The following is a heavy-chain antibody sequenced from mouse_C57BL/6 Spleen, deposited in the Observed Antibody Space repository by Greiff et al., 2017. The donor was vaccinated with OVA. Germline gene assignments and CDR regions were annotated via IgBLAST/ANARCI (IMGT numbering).Heavy chain of an antibody. D-gene: IGHD2-4*01. V-gene: IGHV1-55*01. CDR1: GYTFTSYW. J-gene: IGHJ3*01. Sequence: QVQLKQPGAELVKPGASVKMSCKASGYTFTSYWITWVKQRPGQGLEWIGDIYPGSGSTNYNEKFKSKATLTVVTSSSTAYMQLSSLTSEDSAVYYCARQNYDYDVKTWFAYWGQGTLVTVSA. CDR2: IYPGSGST. CDR3: ARQNYDYDVKTWFAY.